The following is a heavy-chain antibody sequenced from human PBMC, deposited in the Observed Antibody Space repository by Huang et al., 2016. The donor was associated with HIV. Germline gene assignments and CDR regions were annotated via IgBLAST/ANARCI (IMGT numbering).Heavy chain of an antibody. D-gene: IGHD6-13*01. CDR3: AAHGRIVGIPAAPLRFDP. J-gene: IGHJ5*02. Sequence: QLQLQESGPGLVKPSETLSLTCTVSGGSISSSSYYWGWIRQPPGKGLEWFGSIYHSGTTYYNPSCKGRVTISVDTSRTQFSLKLSSVTAADTAVYYCAAHGRIVGIPAAPLRFDPWGQGTLVTVSS. V-gene: IGHV4-39*01. CDR2: IYHSGTT. CDR1: GGSISSSSYY.